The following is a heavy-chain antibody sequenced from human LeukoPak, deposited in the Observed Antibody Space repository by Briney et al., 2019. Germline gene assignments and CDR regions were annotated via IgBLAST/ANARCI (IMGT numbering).Heavy chain of an antibody. V-gene: IGHV3-74*01. Sequence: PGGSPRLSCAASGFTFSSYWMQWVRQAPGKGLVWVSRINSDGSSTSYADSVKGRFTISRDNAKNTLYLQMNSLRAEDTAVYYCARERYSGSYYPPNDAFDIWGQGTMVTVSS. J-gene: IGHJ3*02. CDR3: ARERYSGSYYPPNDAFDI. D-gene: IGHD1-26*01. CDR1: GFTFSSYW. CDR2: INSDGSST.